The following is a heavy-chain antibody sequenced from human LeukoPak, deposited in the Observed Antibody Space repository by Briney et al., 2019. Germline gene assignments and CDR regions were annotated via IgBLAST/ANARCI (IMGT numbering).Heavy chain of an antibody. CDR3: ARVLHELRLGELSPWYYFDY. J-gene: IGHJ4*02. CDR1: GFTVSSNY. V-gene: IGHV3-53*01. CDR2: IYSGGST. Sequence: HPGGSLRLSCAASGFTVSSNYMSWVRQAPGKGLEWVSVIYSGGSTYYADSVKGRFTISRDNSKNTLYLQMNSLRAEDTAVYYCARVLHELRLGELSPWYYFDYWGQGTLVTVSS. D-gene: IGHD3-16*02.